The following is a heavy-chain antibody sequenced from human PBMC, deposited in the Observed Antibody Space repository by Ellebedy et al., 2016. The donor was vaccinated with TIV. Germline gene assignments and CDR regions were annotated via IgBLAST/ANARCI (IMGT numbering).Heavy chain of an antibody. Sequence: ESLKISXAASGFTFSSYAMHWVRQAPGKGLEWIGEINHSGSTNYNPSLKSRVTISVDTSKNQFSLKLSSVTAADTAVYYCARGRRTWRYSSRDYYYYGMDVWGQGTTVTVSS. CDR1: GFTFSSYA. CDR3: ARGRRTWRYSSRDYYYYGMDV. V-gene: IGHV4-34*01. J-gene: IGHJ6*02. D-gene: IGHD5-18*01. CDR2: INHSGST.